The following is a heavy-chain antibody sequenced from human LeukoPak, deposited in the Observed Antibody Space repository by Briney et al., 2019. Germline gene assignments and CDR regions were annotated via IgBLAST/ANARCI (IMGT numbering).Heavy chain of an antibody. CDR3: ARPQGLEAGDYYGMDV. V-gene: IGHV5-51*01. D-gene: IGHD6-13*01. J-gene: IGHJ6*02. CDR1: GYSFTSYW. CDR2: IYPGDSDT. Sequence: GESLKISCKGSGYSFTSYWIGWVRQMPGKGLEWMGIIYPGDSDTRYSPSFRGQVTISADKSISTAYLQWSSLKASDTAMYYCARPQGLEAGDYYGMDVWGQGTTVTVSS.